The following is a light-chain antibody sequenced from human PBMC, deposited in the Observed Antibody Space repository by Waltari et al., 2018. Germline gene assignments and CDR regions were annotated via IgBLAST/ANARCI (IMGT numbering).Light chain of an antibody. J-gene: IGLJ3*02. CDR3: SSFTRSSSVV. CDR2: DVG. V-gene: IGLV2-14*03. CDR1: SSDIGAYKY. Sequence: QSALTQPASVSGSLGQSITISCTGSSSDIGAYKYVSWYQQHPGAAPKLIISDVGDRPSGVSHRFSGSKSGNTASLTISGLQADDEADYYCSSFTRSSSVVFGGGTTVTVL.